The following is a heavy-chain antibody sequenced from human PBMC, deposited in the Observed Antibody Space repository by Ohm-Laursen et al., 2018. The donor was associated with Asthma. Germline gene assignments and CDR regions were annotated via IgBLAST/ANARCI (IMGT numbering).Heavy chain of an antibody. CDR3: ARGSLEGLQ. D-gene: IGHD5-24*01. CDR1: GFTFSDYF. V-gene: IGHV3-74*01. CDR2: IFPHRRHT. Sequence: SLRLSCTASGFTFSDYFMHWVRQGPGEGLVWISHIFPHRRHTNYADSVKGPFTISRDDAQNTLYLQMNSLRADDTAVYYCARGSLEGLQWGQGTLVTVSS. J-gene: IGHJ4*02.